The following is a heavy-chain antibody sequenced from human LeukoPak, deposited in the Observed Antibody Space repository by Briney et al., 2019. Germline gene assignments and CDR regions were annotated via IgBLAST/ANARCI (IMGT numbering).Heavy chain of an antibody. J-gene: IGHJ4*02. CDR3: AKSRWVSSGYFQYYFDY. Sequence: PGGSLRLSCAASGFTFSSYGMHWVRQAPGKGLEWVAVISYDGSNKYYADSVKGRFTISRDNSKNTLYLQMNSLRAEDTAVYYCAKSRWVSSGYFQYYFDYWGQGTLVTVSS. V-gene: IGHV3-30*18. D-gene: IGHD3-22*01. CDR1: GFTFSSYG. CDR2: ISYDGSNK.